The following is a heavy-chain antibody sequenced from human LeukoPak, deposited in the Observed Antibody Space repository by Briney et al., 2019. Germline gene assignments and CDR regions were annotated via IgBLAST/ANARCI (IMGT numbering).Heavy chain of an antibody. CDR2: IKSKSDGGTT. Sequence: GGSLRLSCAVSGFTFSDAWMSWVRQAPGKGLEWVGRIKSKSDGGTTDYAAPVKGRFTISRDDSKNTLYLQMNSLKTEDTAVYYCTTELLMVYAKIVRAEYFQHWGQGTLVTVSS. D-gene: IGHD2-8*01. J-gene: IGHJ1*01. CDR3: TTELLMVYAKIVRAEYFQH. CDR1: GFTFSDAW. V-gene: IGHV3-15*01.